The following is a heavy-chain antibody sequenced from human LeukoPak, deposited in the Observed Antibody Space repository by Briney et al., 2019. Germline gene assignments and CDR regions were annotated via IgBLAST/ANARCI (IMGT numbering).Heavy chain of an antibody. Sequence: GGSLRLSCAASGFTFSTSAMTWVRQAPGKGLEWVSGISGSGTTDYADSVKGRFTISRDNSKNTLFLHINSLRAEDTSVYYCAKDLNWGGRWGQGTLVTVSS. CDR3: AKDLNWGGR. V-gene: IGHV3-23*01. D-gene: IGHD7-27*01. J-gene: IGHJ4*02. CDR1: GFTFSTSA. CDR2: ISGSGTT.